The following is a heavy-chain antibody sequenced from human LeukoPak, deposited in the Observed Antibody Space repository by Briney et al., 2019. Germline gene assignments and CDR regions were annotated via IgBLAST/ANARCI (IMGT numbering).Heavy chain of an antibody. CDR1: GFTFSSYG. CDR2: IWYDGSNK. CDR3: ARDSRPRAEGQLVY. Sequence: GRSLRLSCAASGFTFSSYGMHWVRQAPGKGLERVAVIWYDGSNKYYADSVKGRFTISRDNSKNTLYLQMNSLRAEDTAVYYCARDSRPRAEGQLVYWGQGTLVTVSS. V-gene: IGHV3-33*01. J-gene: IGHJ4*02. D-gene: IGHD6-13*01.